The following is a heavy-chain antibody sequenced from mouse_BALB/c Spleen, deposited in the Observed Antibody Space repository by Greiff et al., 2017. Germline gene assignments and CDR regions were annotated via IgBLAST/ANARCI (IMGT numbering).Heavy chain of an antibody. CDR3: ARWELGPYAMDY. D-gene: IGHD3-1*01. J-gene: IGHJ4*01. V-gene: IGHV1S29*02. CDR1: GYTFTDYN. Sequence: VQLQQSGPELVKPGASVKISCKASGYTFTDYNMHWVKQSHGKSLEWIGYIYPYNGGTGYNQKFKSKATLTVDNSSSTAYMELRSLTSEDSAVYYCARWELGPYAMDYWGQGTSVTVSS. CDR2: IYPYNGGT.